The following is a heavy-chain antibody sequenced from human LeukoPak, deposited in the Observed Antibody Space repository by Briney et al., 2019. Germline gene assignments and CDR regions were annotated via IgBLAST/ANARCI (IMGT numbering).Heavy chain of an antibody. J-gene: IGHJ6*02. CDR1: GFTFSTYG. D-gene: IGHD3-10*01. CDR2: ISYDGSNQ. V-gene: IGHV3-30*18. Sequence: GRSLRLSCAASGFTFSTYGMHWVRQAPGKGLKWVAVISYDGSNQYYADSVKGRFTISRDNSKNTLYLQMNSLRGEDTPVYYCAKGRSGSYYYGVDVWGQGTTVTVSS. CDR3: AKGRSGSYYYGVDV.